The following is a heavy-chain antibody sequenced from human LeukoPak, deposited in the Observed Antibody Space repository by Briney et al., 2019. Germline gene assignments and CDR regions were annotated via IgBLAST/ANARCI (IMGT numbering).Heavy chain of an antibody. V-gene: IGHV3-7*05. CDR2: INKDGGEK. Sequence: GGPLRLSCAASGFTFSSYWMSWVRQAPGKGLEWVANINKDGGEKYYVDSVKGRFTISRDNAKNSLYLQMNSLRADDTAVYYCVKDSPPRYSGSPPAYWGQGTLVTVSS. D-gene: IGHD1-26*01. J-gene: IGHJ4*02. CDR3: VKDSPPRYSGSPPAY. CDR1: GFTFSSYW.